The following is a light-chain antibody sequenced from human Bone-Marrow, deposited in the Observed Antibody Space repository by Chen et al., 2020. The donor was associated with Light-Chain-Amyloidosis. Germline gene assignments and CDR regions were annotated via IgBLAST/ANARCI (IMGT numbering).Light chain of an antibody. Sequence: SYVLTQPPSVSVAPGQTATIACGGNNIGSTSVHWYQQTPGQAPLLVVYDDSDRPSGIPERLSCANSGNTATLTISRVEAGDEADYYCQVWDRSSDRPVFGGGTKLTVL. CDR2: DDS. CDR3: QVWDRSSDRPV. V-gene: IGLV3-21*02. CDR1: NIGSTS. J-gene: IGLJ3*02.